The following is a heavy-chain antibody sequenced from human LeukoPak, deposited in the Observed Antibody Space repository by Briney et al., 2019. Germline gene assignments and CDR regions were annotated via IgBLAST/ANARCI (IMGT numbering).Heavy chain of an antibody. CDR1: GFTFSSYE. V-gene: IGHV3-48*03. J-gene: IGHJ4*02. CDR3: AKDSIVGGNNGVCPED. D-gene: IGHD2-8*01. Sequence: GGSLRLSCAASGFTFSSYEMNWVRQAPGKGLEWVSYISSSGSTIYYADSVKGRFTISRDNSKDTLFLQMNSLRPEDTAVYFCAKDSIVGGNNGVCPEDWGQGTPVTVSS. CDR2: ISSSGSTI.